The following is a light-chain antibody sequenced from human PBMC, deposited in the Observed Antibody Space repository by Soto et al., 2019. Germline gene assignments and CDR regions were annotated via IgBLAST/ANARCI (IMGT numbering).Light chain of an antibody. J-gene: IGKJ3*01. Sequence: EIVLTQSPVTLSLSPGESATLSCRASLTVRSTYLTWYQQRPGQAPRLLIYATSTRSTDVPDRFSGSGSGTDFTLTISGLEPEDFGMYYCQLYGTSPLFGPGTKVDVK. CDR3: QLYGTSPL. CDR1: LTVRSTY. CDR2: ATS. V-gene: IGKV3-20*01.